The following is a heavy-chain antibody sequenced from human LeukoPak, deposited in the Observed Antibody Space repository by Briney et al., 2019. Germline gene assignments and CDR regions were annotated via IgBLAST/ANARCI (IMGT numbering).Heavy chain of an antibody. CDR1: GYSISSGYY. Sequence: PSETLSLTCTVSGYSISSGYYWGWIRQPPGKGLEWIGEINHSGSTNYNPSLKSRVTISVDTSKNQFSLKLSSVTAADTAVYYCARETTYYDILTGLYYYMDVWGKGTTVTVSS. CDR3: ARETTYYDILTGLYYYMDV. CDR2: INHSGST. D-gene: IGHD3-9*01. J-gene: IGHJ6*03. V-gene: IGHV4-38-2*02.